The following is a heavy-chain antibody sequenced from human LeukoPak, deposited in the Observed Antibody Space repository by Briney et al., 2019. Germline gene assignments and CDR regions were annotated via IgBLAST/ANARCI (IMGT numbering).Heavy chain of an antibody. Sequence: PGGSLRLSCAASGFTVSSNYMSWVRQAPGKGLEWGSVIYSGGSTYYADSVKGRFTISRDNSKNTLYLQMNSLRAEDTAVYYCARDEPYSDYGDSIAPVGWGQGTLVTVSS. CDR1: GFTVSSNY. V-gene: IGHV3-53*01. CDR3: ARDEPYSDYGDSIAPVG. J-gene: IGHJ4*02. CDR2: IYSGGST. D-gene: IGHD4-17*01.